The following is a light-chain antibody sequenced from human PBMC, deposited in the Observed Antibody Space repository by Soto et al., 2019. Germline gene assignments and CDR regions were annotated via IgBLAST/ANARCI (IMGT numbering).Light chain of an antibody. J-gene: IGKJ1*01. V-gene: IGKV3-20*01. CDR3: QQYGSSRT. CDR2: GAS. Sequence: DIVMTQSPATLPVSPGERATLSCRASQSVSSNLAWYQQKPGQAPRLLIYGASSRATGIPDRFSGSGSGTDFALTISRLEPEDFAVYYCQQYGSSRTFGQGTKVDIK. CDR1: QSVSSN.